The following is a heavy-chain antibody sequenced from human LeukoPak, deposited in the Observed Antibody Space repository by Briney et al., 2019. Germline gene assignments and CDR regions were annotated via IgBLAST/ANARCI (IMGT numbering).Heavy chain of an antibody. Sequence: GGSLRLSCAASGFTFSSYWMHWVRQAPGKGLVWVSRINSDGSSTSCADSVKGRFTISRDNAKNTLYLQMNSLRAEDTAVYYCARDLFGYSGYDMSDYWGQGTLVTVSS. CDR1: GFTFSSYW. CDR2: INSDGSST. V-gene: IGHV3-74*01. D-gene: IGHD5-12*01. CDR3: ARDLFGYSGYDMSDY. J-gene: IGHJ4*02.